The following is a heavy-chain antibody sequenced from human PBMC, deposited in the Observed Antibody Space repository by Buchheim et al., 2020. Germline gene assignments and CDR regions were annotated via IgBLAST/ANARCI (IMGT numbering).Heavy chain of an antibody. D-gene: IGHD5-24*01. Sequence: QVQLVESGGGVVQPGRSLRLSCAASGFTFSSYGVHWVRQAPGKGLEWVAVISYDGSNKYYADSVKGRFTISRDNSKNTLYLQMNSLRAEDTAVYYCAKDPRRDGYNYGYFDYWGQGTL. CDR3: AKDPRRDGYNYGYFDY. J-gene: IGHJ4*02. CDR2: ISYDGSNK. CDR1: GFTFSSYG. V-gene: IGHV3-30*18.